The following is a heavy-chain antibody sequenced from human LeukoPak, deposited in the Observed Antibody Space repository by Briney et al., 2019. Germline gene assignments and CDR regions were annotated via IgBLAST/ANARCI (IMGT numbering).Heavy chain of an antibody. CDR2: ISWNSGSI. J-gene: IGHJ5*02. CDR1: GFTFDDYA. V-gene: IGHV3-9*01. CDR3: AKGFVVVVSATQSSWFDP. D-gene: IGHD2-21*01. Sequence: PGGSLRLSCAASGFTFDDYAMHWVRQAPGKGLEWVSGISWNSGSIGYADSVKGRFTISRDNAKNSLYLQMNSLRAEDTAVYYCAKGFVVVVSATQSSWFDPWGQGTLVSVSS.